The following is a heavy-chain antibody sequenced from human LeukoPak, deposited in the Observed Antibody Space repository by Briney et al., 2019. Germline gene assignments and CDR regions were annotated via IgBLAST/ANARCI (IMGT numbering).Heavy chain of an antibody. D-gene: IGHD5-18*01. J-gene: IGHJ4*02. Sequence: GGSLRLSCAASGFTFSSYAMSWVRQAPGKGLEWVSEISGSGGSTYYADSVKGRFTISRANSKNTLYLQMNSLRAEATAVYYCAKEGEYSYGPIDCWGQGTLVTVSS. CDR2: ISGSGGST. CDR3: AKEGEYSYGPIDC. V-gene: IGHV3-23*01. CDR1: GFTFSSYA.